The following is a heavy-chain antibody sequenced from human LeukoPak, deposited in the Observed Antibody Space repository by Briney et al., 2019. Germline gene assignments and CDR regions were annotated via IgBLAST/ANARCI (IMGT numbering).Heavy chain of an antibody. V-gene: IGHV4-31*03. CDR3: ARATTRYVLDY. CDR2: IYYSGST. J-gene: IGHJ4*02. Sequence: SEALSLTCTVSGGSISSGGYYWSWIRQHPGKGLEWIGYIYYSGSTYYNPSLKSRVTISVDTSKNQFSLKLSSVTAADTAVYYCARATTRYVLDYWGQGTLVTVSS. CDR1: GGSISSGGYY. D-gene: IGHD3-16*01.